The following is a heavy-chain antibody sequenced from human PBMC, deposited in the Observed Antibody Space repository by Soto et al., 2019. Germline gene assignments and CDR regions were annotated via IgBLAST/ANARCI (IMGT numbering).Heavy chain of an antibody. Sequence: ASVKVSCKASGYTFSNYGISWVRQAPGQGLEWMGWISTYNGNTNFARKLQGRVTLTTDTFTSTAYMELRSLRSDDTAVYYCARDSDYIIDYWGQGTQVTVSS. CDR1: GYTFSNYG. D-gene: IGHD4-17*01. CDR3: ARDSDYIIDY. CDR2: ISTYNGNT. J-gene: IGHJ4*02. V-gene: IGHV1-18*01.